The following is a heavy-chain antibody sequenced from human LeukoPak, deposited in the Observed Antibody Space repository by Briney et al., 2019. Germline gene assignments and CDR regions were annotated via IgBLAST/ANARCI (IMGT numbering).Heavy chain of an antibody. J-gene: IGHJ2*01. Sequence: SETLSLTCTVSGGSVSSGDYYWRWIRPRPGKGLEWFGYIYYSGSTYYNPSLKSRVTISVDTSKNQFSLKLSSVTAADTAVYYCARDYYGSGSLRYFDLWGRGTLVTVSS. CDR1: GGSVSSGDYY. CDR2: IYYSGST. D-gene: IGHD3-10*01. V-gene: IGHV4-30-4*01. CDR3: ARDYYGSGSLRYFDL.